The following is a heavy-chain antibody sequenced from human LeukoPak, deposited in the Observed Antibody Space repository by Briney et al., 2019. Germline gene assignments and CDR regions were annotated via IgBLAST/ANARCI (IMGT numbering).Heavy chain of an antibody. CDR1: GYTFTGYY. V-gene: IGHV1-2*02. J-gene: IGHJ4*02. CDR2: INPNSGGT. CDR3: ARDRITMVRGVTSTSDY. Sequence: ASVKVSCKASGYTFTGYYMHWVRQAPGQGLEWMGWINPNSGGTNYAQKFQARVTMTRDTSISTAYMELSRLRSDDTAVYYCARDRITMVRGVTSTSDYWGQGTLVTVSS. D-gene: IGHD3-10*01.